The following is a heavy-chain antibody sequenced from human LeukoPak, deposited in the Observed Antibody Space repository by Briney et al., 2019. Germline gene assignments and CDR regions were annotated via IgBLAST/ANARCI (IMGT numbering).Heavy chain of an antibody. J-gene: IGHJ4*02. D-gene: IGHD1-20*01. CDR1: GGSISSSSYY. V-gene: IGHV4-39*07. CDR3: ACGAEKYNWNSDPTLDY. Sequence: SETLSLTCTVSGGSISSSSYYWGWIRQPPGKGQEWIGSIYYSGSTYYNPSLKSRVTISVDTSKNQFSLKLSSVTAADTAVYYCACGAEKYNWNSDPTLDYWGQGTLVTVSS. CDR2: IYYSGST.